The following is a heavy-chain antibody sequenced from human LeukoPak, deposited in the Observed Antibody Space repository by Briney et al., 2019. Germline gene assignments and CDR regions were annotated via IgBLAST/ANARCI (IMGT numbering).Heavy chain of an antibody. J-gene: IGHJ4*02. V-gene: IGHV3-23*01. CDR2: ISGSGHST. CDR1: GFTFSSYA. Sequence: GGSLRLSCAASGFTFSSYAMSWVRQAPEKGLEWVSSISGSGHSTYYADSVKGRFTISRDNSKNTLYLQMNSLRAGDTAVYYCAKDPVEMAAISYFDYWGQGTLVTVSS. D-gene: IGHD5-24*01. CDR3: AKDPVEMAAISYFDY.